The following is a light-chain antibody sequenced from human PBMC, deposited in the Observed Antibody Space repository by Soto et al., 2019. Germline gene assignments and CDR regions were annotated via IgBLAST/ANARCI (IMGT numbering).Light chain of an antibody. CDR2: GAS. CDR3: QQYNNWPPEYT. CDR1: QSVSSN. V-gene: IGKV3-15*01. J-gene: IGKJ2*01. Sequence: EIVMTQSPATLSVSPGERATLSCRASQSVSSNLAWYQQKPGQAPRLLIYGASTRATGIPARFSGSGSGTEFTLIISSLQSEDFAVYYGQQYNNWPPEYTFGQGTKLEIK.